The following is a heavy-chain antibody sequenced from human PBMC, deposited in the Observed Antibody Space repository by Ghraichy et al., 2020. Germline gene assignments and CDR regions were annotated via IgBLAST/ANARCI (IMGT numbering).Heavy chain of an antibody. V-gene: IGHV4-59*01. CDR2: IYYSGST. J-gene: IGHJ4*02. CDR3: ARSHHDYGDWVLFDY. D-gene: IGHD4-17*01. Sequence: SETLSLTCTVSGGSISSYYWSWIRQPPGKGLEWIGYIYYSGSTNYNPSLKSRVTISVDTSKNQFSLKLSSVTAADTAVYYCARSHHDYGDWVLFDYWGQGTLVTVSS. CDR1: GGSISSYY.